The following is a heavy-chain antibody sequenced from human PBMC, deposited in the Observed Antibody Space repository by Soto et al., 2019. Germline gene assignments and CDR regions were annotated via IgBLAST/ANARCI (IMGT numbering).Heavy chain of an antibody. J-gene: IGHJ3*02. CDR1: GITFSSYA. CDR2: ISGSGGST. Sequence: QTGGSLRLSCAASGITFSSYAMSWVRQAPGKGLEWVSDISGSGGSTDYADSVKGRFTISRDNSKNTLYLQMNSLRAEDTAVYYCAKNIVGANDAFDIWGQGTMVTVSS. D-gene: IGHD1-26*01. V-gene: IGHV3-23*01. CDR3: AKNIVGANDAFDI.